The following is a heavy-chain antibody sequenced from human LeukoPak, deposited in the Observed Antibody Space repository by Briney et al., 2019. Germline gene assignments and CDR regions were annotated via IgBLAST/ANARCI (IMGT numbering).Heavy chain of an antibody. V-gene: IGHV3-30*03. CDR1: GFTFTSYG. CDR3: ARGAYGSGSYLFDY. J-gene: IGHJ4*02. D-gene: IGHD3-10*01. Sequence: GGSLRLSCAASGFTFTSYGMHWVRQAPGKGLEWVAVLSYDGSDKSYADSVKGRFTISRDNSKNTLYLQMNSLRAEDTAVYYCARGAYGSGSYLFDYWGQGTLVTVSS. CDR2: LSYDGSDK.